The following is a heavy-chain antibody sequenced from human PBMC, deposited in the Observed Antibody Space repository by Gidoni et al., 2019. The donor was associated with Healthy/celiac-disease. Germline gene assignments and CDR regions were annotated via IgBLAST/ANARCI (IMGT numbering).Heavy chain of an antibody. D-gene: IGHD3-22*01. J-gene: IGHJ4*02. CDR1: GYTFTGYY. V-gene: IGHV1-2*02. CDR3: ARDLTESPYDSSGYRGVY. Sequence: QVQLVQSGAEVKKPGASVKVSCKASGYTFTGYYMQWVRQAPGQGLEWMGWINPNSGGTNYAQKFQGRVTMTRDTSISTAYMELSRLRSDDTAVYYCARDLTESPYDSSGYRGVYWGQGTLVTVSS. CDR2: INPNSGGT.